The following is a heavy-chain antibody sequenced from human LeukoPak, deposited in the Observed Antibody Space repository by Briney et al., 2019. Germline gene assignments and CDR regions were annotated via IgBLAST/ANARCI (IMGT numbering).Heavy chain of an antibody. CDR1: GVSINSYY. J-gene: IGHJ6*03. Sequence: SDTLSLTCTVSGVSINSYYWSWLRQPPAKGLEWIGYIYYSGSTNYNPSLKSRVTISVDTSKNQLSLKLSSVTAADTAVYYCARGRDTMVRGVIFLYYMDVWGKGTTVTISS. CDR2: IYYSGST. V-gene: IGHV4-59*07. D-gene: IGHD3-10*01. CDR3: ARGRDTMVRGVIFLYYMDV.